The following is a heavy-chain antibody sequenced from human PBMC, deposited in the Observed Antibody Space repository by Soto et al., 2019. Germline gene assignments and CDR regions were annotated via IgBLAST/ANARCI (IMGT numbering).Heavy chain of an antibody. D-gene: IGHD2-2*01. CDR3: AKDPIPRRYCSSTSCSMWFDP. CDR1: GFTFSSYA. V-gene: IGHV3-23*01. Sequence: PGGSLRLSCAASGFTFSSYAMSWVRQAPGKGLEWVSAISGSGGSTYYADSVKGRFTISRDNSKNTLYLQMNSLRAEDTAVYYCAKDPIPRRYCSSTSCSMWFDPWGQGTLVTVSS. J-gene: IGHJ5*02. CDR2: ISGSGGST.